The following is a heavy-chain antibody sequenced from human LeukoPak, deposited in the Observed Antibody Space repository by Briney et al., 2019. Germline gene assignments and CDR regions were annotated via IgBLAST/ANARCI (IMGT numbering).Heavy chain of an antibody. D-gene: IGHD6-19*01. J-gene: IGHJ4*02. V-gene: IGHV3-48*03. CDR1: GFTFSNYE. CDR2: ISSSSILI. CDR3: AKVSGSGWHFDH. Sequence: GGSLRLSCAASGFTFSNYEMNWVRQAPGKGLEWVSFISSSSILIYYADSVKGRFTISRDNGKNSLFLRMDSLRVEDTAVYYCAKVSGSGWHFDHWGQGTLVTVSS.